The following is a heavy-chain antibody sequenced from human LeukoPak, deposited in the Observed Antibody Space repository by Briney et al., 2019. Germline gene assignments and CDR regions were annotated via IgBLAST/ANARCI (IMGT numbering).Heavy chain of an antibody. D-gene: IGHD1-26*01. Sequence: GGSLRLSCAASGFTFSTYQMNWVRQAPGKGPEWVSYISGDSNTIYYADSVKGRFTISRDNAKNSLYLQMNSLRDEDTAVYYCARVIVGASQNDYWGQGTLVTVSS. CDR1: GFTFSTYQ. CDR3: ARVIVGASQNDY. V-gene: IGHV3-48*02. CDR2: ISGDSNTI. J-gene: IGHJ4*02.